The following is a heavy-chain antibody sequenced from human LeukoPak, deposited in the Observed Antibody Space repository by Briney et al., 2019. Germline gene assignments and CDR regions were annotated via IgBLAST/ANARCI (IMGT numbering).Heavy chain of an antibody. CDR2: ISYDGSNK. V-gene: IGHV3-30*14. CDR3: ARGLIAVAGTFDY. J-gene: IGHJ4*02. CDR1: GFTFSSYA. D-gene: IGHD6-19*01. Sequence: GGSLRLSCAASGFTFSSYAMHWVRQAPGKGLEWVAVISYDGSNKYYADSVKGRFTISRDNSKNTLHLQMNSLRAEDTAVYYCARGLIAVAGTFDYWGQGTLVTVSS.